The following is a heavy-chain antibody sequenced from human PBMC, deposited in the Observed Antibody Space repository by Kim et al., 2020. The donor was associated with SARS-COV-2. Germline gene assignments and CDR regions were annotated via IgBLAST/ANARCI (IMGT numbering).Heavy chain of an antibody. CDR1: GFTFDDYA. CDR2: ISWNSGSI. Sequence: GGSLRLSCAASGFTFDDYAMHWVRQAPGKGLEWVSGISWNSGSIGYADSVKGRFTISRDNAKNSLYLQMNSLRAEDTALYYCAKDIGTTGTTRGYYYYYGMDVWGQGTTVTVSS. D-gene: IGHD1-1*01. J-gene: IGHJ6*02. V-gene: IGHV3-9*01. CDR3: AKDIGTTGTTRGYYYYYGMDV.